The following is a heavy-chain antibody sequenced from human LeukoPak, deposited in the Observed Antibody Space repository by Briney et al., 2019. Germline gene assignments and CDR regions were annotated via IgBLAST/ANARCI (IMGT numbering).Heavy chain of an antibody. CDR3: ARVRYSSGWYLAYFDY. V-gene: IGHV1-18*01. D-gene: IGHD6-19*01. J-gene: IGHJ4*02. Sequence: ASVKVSCKDSGYTFTSYGISCVRHAPGQGLEWMRWISAYNGNTNYAQKRQGRVTMTTDTSTSTAYMELRSLRSDDTAVYYCARVRYSSGWYLAYFDYWGQGTLATVSS. CDR1: GYTFTSYG. CDR2: ISAYNGNT.